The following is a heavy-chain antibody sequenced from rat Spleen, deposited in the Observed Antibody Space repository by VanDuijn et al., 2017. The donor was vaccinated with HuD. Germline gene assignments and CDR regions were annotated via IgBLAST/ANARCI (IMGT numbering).Heavy chain of an antibody. J-gene: IGHJ4*01. CDR3: ARHRLYYYDGTYYYSRVMDA. CDR2: INNDGSST. CDR1: GFTFSDYY. D-gene: IGHD1-12*02. V-gene: IGHV5-29*01. Sequence: EVQLVESDGGLVQPGRSLKLSCAASGFTFSDYYMAWVRQAPTKGLEWVATINNDGSSTYYRDSVKGRFTISRDNAKSTLYLQMDSLRSEDTATYYCARHRLYYYDGTYYYSRVMDAWGQGASVTVSS.